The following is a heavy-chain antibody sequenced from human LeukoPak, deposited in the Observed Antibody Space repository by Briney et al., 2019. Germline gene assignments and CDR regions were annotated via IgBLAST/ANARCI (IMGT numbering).Heavy chain of an antibody. J-gene: IGHJ4*02. Sequence: GGSLRLFCAASGFTFSSYSMNWVRQAPGKGLEWVSSISSSSSYIYYADSVKGRFTISRDNAKNSLYLQMNSLRAEDTAVYYCARPRLQEAVAGPNFDYWGQGTLVTVSS. CDR2: ISSSSSYI. V-gene: IGHV3-21*01. CDR3: ARPRLQEAVAGPNFDY. CDR1: GFTFSSYS. D-gene: IGHD6-19*01.